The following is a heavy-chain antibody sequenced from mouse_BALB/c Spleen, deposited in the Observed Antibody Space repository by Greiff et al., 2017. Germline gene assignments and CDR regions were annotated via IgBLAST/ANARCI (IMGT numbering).Heavy chain of an antibody. V-gene: IGHV1S56*01. CDR2: IYPGDGST. Sequence: QVQLQQSGPELVKPGASVKMSCKASGYTFTSYYIHWVKQRPGQGLEWIGWIYPGDGSTKYNEKFKGKTTLTADKSSSTAYMLLSSLTSEDSAIYFCAPITTGIGYAMDYRGQGTSVTVSS. CDR3: APITTGIGYAMDY. D-gene: IGHD1-1*01. CDR1: GYTFTSYY. J-gene: IGHJ4*01.